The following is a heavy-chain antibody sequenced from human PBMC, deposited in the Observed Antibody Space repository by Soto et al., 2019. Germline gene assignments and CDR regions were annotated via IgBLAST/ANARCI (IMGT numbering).Heavy chain of an antibody. CDR2: INPSGGST. Sequence: ASVKVSCKASGYTFTSYYMHWVRQAPGQGLEWMGIINPSGGSTSYAQKFQGRVTMTRDTSTSTVYMELSSLRSEDTAVYYCARAEFLGPTITGFLRLGLSSPTGAFDIWGQGTMVTVSS. CDR3: ARAEFLGPTITGFLRLGLSSPTGAFDI. J-gene: IGHJ3*02. V-gene: IGHV1-46*03. CDR1: GYTFTSYY. D-gene: IGHD1-1*01.